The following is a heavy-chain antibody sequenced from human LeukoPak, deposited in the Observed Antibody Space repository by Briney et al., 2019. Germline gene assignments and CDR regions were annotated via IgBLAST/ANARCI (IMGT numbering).Heavy chain of an antibody. J-gene: IGHJ6*02. Sequence: GGPLRLSCAASGFTFSSYSMNWVRQAPGKGLEWVSSISSSSSYIYYADSVKGRFNISRDNAKNSLYLQMSSLRAEDTAVYYCARDAMGIVVVPAALIGDYGMDVWGQGTTVTVSS. CDR3: ARDAMGIVVVPAALIGDYGMDV. CDR2: ISSSSSYI. D-gene: IGHD2-2*03. V-gene: IGHV3-21*01. CDR1: GFTFSSYS.